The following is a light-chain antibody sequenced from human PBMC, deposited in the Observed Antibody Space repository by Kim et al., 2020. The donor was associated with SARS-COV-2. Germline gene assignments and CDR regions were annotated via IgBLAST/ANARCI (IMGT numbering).Light chain of an antibody. CDR3: QQYNSYWT. Sequence: DIQMTQSPSTLSASVGDRVTITCRASQSISSWLAWYQQKPGKAPKLLTYDASSLESGVPPRFSGSGSGTEFTLTISSLQPDDFATYYCQQYNSYWTFGQGTKVEIK. V-gene: IGKV1-5*01. CDR2: DAS. CDR1: QSISSW. J-gene: IGKJ1*01.